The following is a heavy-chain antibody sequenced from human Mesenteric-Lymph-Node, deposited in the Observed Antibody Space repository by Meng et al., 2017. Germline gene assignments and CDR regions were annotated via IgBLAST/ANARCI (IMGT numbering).Heavy chain of an antibody. V-gene: IGHV4-39*07. CDR3: ARGYSGTYGKFDY. J-gene: IGHJ4*02. CDR1: GGSISSSSYY. D-gene: IGHD1-26*01. CDR2: IYYSGST. Sequence: SETLSLTCTVSGGSISSSSYYWGWIRQPPGKGLEWIGSIYYSGSTYYNPSLKSRVTISVDTSKNQFSLNLSSVTAADTAVYYCARGYSGTYGKFDYWGQGTLVTVSS.